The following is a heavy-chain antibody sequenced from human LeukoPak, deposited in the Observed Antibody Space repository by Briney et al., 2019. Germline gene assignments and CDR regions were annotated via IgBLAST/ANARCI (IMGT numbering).Heavy chain of an antibody. CDR1: GFAFDDYA. D-gene: IGHD6-6*01. V-gene: IGHV3-9*01. Sequence: QTGGSLRLSCAASGFAFDDYAIHWVRQAPGKGLEWVSGISWNSGSIGYADSVKGRFTISRDNAKNSLYLQMNSLRAEDTALYYCAKDMYSGSSGLFDYWGQGTLVTVSS. CDR2: ISWNSGSI. J-gene: IGHJ4*02. CDR3: AKDMYSGSSGLFDY.